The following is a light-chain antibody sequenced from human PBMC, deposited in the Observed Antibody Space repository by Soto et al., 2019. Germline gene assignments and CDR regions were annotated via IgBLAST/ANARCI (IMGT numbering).Light chain of an antibody. V-gene: IGLV1-47*01. CDR2: RDN. Sequence: QAVLTQPPSASATPGQRGTISCSGSTSNIEKFYVYWYQQLPGTAPKLLVDRDNQRPSGVPDRFSGSESGTSASLAISGLRSADEADYYCAAWDDSRRGVVFGCGTTLTV. J-gene: IGLJ2*01. CDR3: AAWDDSRRGVV. CDR1: TSNIEKFY.